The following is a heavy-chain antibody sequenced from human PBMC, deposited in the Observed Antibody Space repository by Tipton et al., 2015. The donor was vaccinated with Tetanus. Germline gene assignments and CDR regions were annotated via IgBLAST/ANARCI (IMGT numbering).Heavy chain of an antibody. CDR3: ARLIAVEGPFQDDAFDI. D-gene: IGHD6-19*01. Sequence: SLRLSCAASGFTFSSYGMHWVRQAPGKGLEWVAVISYDGSNKYYADSVKGRFTISRDNSKNTLYLQMNSLRAEDTAVYYCARLIAVEGPFQDDAFDIWGQGTMVTVSS. CDR1: GFTFSSYG. J-gene: IGHJ3*02. V-gene: IGHV3-30*03. CDR2: ISYDGSNK.